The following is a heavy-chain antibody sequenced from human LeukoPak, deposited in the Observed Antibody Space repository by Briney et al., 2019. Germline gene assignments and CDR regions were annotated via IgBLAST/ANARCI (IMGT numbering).Heavy chain of an antibody. Sequence: GGSLRLSCAASGFTFSSYSMNWVRQAPGKGLEWVSYISSSSSTVYYADSVKGRFAISRDNAKNSLYLQMNSLRDEDTAVYYCASKTPADYWGQEPWSPSPQ. J-gene: IGHJ4*01. V-gene: IGHV3-48*02. CDR1: GFTFSSYS. CDR3: ASKTPADY. D-gene: IGHD2-15*01. CDR2: ISSSSSTV.